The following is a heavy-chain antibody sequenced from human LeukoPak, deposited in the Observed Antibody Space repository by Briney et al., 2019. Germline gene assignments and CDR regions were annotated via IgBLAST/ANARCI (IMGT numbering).Heavy chain of an antibody. CDR3: ARAEGGDSVGFDY. D-gene: IGHD5-18*01. CDR1: VYTLTSYG. CDR2: IIPIFGTA. J-gene: IGHJ4*02. Sequence: AVNVSCKDSVYTLTSYGISWVRQAPGQGREWMGGIIPIFGTANYAQKFQGRVTINADESTSTAYMKLSSLRSEGTAVYYCARAEGGDSVGFDYWGQRTLVTVSS. V-gene: IGHV1-69*13.